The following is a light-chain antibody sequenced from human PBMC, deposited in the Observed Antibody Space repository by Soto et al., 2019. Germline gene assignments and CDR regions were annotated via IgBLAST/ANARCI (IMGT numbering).Light chain of an antibody. J-gene: IGKJ1*01. V-gene: IGKV3-11*01. Sequence: EIVLTQSPATLSLSPGESATLSCRASQSISTYLAWYQQKPGQAPRLLIYDASKRITGIPARFSGSGSGTDFTLTINSLEPEDFAVYYCQQRFNWPRTFGQGTKVEIK. CDR2: DAS. CDR1: QSISTY. CDR3: QQRFNWPRT.